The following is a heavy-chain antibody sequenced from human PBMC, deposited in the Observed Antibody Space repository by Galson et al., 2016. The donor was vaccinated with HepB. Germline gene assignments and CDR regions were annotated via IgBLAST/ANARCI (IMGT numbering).Heavy chain of an antibody. CDR2: TYYRSKWYN. V-gene: IGHV6-1*01. Sequence: CAISGDSVSSNSAAWNWIRQSPLRGLEWLGRTYYRSKWYNDYAVSVKSRIIVNPDTSKNQFSLQLNSVTPEDTAVYYCVEQRKVAPYGMDVWGQGTTVTVAS. CDR1: GDSVSSNSAA. CDR3: VEQRKVAPYGMDV. J-gene: IGHJ6*02. D-gene: IGHD1/OR15-1a*01.